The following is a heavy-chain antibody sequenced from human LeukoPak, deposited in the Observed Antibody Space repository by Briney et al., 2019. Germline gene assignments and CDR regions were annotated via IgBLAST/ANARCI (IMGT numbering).Heavy chain of an antibody. D-gene: IGHD6-13*01. CDR3: ARNRIAAAVGRGAKNWFDP. V-gene: IGHV4-34*01. CDR2: INHSGST. J-gene: IGHJ5*02. Sequence: SETLSLTCAVYGGSFSGYYWSWIRQPPGKGLEWIGEINHSGSTNYNPSLKSRVTISVDTSKNQFSLELSSVTAAGTAVYYCARNRIAAAVGRGAKNWFDPWGQGTLVTVSS. CDR1: GGSFSGYY.